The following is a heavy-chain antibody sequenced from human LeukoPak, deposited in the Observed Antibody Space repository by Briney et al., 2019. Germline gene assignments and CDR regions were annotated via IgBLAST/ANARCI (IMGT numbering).Heavy chain of an antibody. V-gene: IGHV4-39*01. D-gene: IGHD2-8*01. CDR2: VYYSGTT. J-gene: IGHJ4*02. Sequence: SETLSLTCTVSGGSISSSSNYWGWIRQPPGKGLEWIGSVYYSGTTYYNPSLKSRVTVSADTSKNQFSLKLSSVTAADTAVYYCARDRACSNGVCSYFDYWGRGTVVTVSS. CDR3: ARDRACSNGVCSYFDY. CDR1: GGSISSSSNY.